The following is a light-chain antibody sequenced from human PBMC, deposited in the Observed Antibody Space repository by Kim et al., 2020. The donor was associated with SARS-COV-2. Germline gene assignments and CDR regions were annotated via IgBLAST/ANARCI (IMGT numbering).Light chain of an antibody. J-gene: IGLJ2*01. Sequence: TQDPAVSVALGQTVRITCQGDSLRSYYATWYQQKPGQAPILVIYGKNNRPSGIPDRFSGSSSGNTASLTITGTQAGDEADYYCNSRDSNDNVVFGGGTKLTVL. CDR3: NSRDSNDNVV. V-gene: IGLV3-19*01. CDR1: SLRSYY. CDR2: GKN.